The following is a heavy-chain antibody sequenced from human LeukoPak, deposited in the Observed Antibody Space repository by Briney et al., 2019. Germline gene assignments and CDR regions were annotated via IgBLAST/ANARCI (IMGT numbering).Heavy chain of an antibody. J-gene: IGHJ6*02. D-gene: IGHD2-21*02. CDR2: INAGNGNT. CDR3: ARDSVVVTATPYYYYGMDV. Sequence: GASVKVSCKASGGTFSSYAISWVRQAPGQRLEWMGWINAGNGNTKYSQKFQGRVTITRDTSASTAYMELSSLRSEDTAVYYCARDSVVVTATPYYYYGMDVWGQGTTVTVSS. CDR1: GGTFSSYA. V-gene: IGHV1-3*01.